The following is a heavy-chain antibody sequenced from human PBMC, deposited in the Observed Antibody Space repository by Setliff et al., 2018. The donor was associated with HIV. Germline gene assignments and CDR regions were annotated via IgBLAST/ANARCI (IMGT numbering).Heavy chain of an antibody. CDR2: IYYSGET. CDR3: ARDPLFGYYYGSGRPSSYYFDY. D-gene: IGHD3-10*01. Sequence: KPSETLSLTCTVSGGSINNYFWSWIRQSPGRGLEWIGYIYYSGETNYNPSLKSRVTFSVDTSKNQFSLTLGSVTAADTAVYYCARDPLFGYYYGSGRPSSYYFDYWGQGTLVTVSS. J-gene: IGHJ4*02. V-gene: IGHV4-59*12. CDR1: GGSINNYF.